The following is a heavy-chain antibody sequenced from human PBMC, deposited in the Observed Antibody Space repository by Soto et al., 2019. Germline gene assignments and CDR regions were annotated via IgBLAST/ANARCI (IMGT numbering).Heavy chain of an antibody. J-gene: IGHJ5*02. CDR1: GSDITTYY. D-gene: IGHD3-9*01. CDR3: ARCPIDHNWFDP. Sequence: QVQLQESGPGLVKPSETLSLTCTVSGSDITTYYWSWLRQSPGKGLEWIGHIYDTGSTTYNPSLKSRVTISVDTSNKQFSLRLTSVTAAHTAVYYCARCPIDHNWFDPWGQGTLVTVSS. V-gene: IGHV4-59*01. CDR2: IYDTGST.